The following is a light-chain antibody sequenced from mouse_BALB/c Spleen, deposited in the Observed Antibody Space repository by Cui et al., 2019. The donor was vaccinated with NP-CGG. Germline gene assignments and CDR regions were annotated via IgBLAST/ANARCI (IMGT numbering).Light chain of an antibody. CDR3: ALWYSNHWG. J-gene: IGLJ1*01. V-gene: IGLV1*01. Sequence: QTVVPQDFSPTTSPGETVTLTCRSSTGAVTTSNYANWVQEKPDHLFTGLIGGTNNRAPGVPARFSGSLIGDKAALTITGAQTEDEAIYFCALWYSNHWGFGGGTKLTVL. CDR1: TGAVTTSNY. CDR2: GTN.